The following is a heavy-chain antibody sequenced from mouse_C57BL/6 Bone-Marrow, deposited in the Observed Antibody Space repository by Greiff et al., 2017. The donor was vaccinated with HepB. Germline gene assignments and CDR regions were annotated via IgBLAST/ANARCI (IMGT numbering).Heavy chain of an antibody. CDR1: GFTFSSYA. D-gene: IGHD2-5*01. CDR3: AREPAPTIVTTGFAY. CDR2: ISDGGSYT. Sequence: EVQRVESGGGLVKPGGSLKLSCAASGFTFSSYAMSWVRQTPEKRLEWVATISDGGSYTYYPDNVKGRFTISRDNAKNNLYLQMSHLKSEDTAMYYCAREPAPTIVTTGFAYWGQGTLVTVSA. V-gene: IGHV5-4*01. J-gene: IGHJ3*01.